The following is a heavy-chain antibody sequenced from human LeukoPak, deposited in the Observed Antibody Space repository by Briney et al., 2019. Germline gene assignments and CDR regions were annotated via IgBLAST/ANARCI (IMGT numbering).Heavy chain of an antibody. CDR3: ARDRYSNYYDSSGLDY. D-gene: IGHD3-22*01. J-gene: IGHJ4*02. Sequence: GGSLRLSCAASGFSFSIYTMHWVRQAPGKGLEWVALISYDGSYKYYADSVKGRFTISRDKSKNTLFLQMDSLRAEDTAVYYCARDRYSNYYDSSGLDYWGQGTLVTVSA. CDR1: GFSFSIYT. CDR2: ISYDGSYK. V-gene: IGHV3-30-3*01.